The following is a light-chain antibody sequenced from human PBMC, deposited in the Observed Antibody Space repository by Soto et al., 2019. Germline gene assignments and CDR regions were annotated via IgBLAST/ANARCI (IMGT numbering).Light chain of an antibody. Sequence: DIVMTQSPDSLAVSLGERATINCKSSQSLLSRADNNNYLAWFQKKPGQPPKLLIYWASTRESGVPDRFSGSGSGIDFTLTISSLHAEDVAVYYCQQYYGSPITFGQGTRLEIK. V-gene: IGKV4-1*01. CDR1: QSLLSRADNNNY. CDR2: WAS. CDR3: QQYYGSPIT. J-gene: IGKJ5*01.